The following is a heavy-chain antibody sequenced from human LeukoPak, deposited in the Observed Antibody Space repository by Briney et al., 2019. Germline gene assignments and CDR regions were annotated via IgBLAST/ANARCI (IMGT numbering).Heavy chain of an antibody. CDR2: INWNGGST. CDR3: ARDKLPDSSGYYDY. V-gene: IGHV3-20*04. CDR1: GFTCVDYG. Sequence: GGSLRLSCAASGFTCVDYGMSWVRQAPGKGLEWVSGINWNGGSTGYADSVKGRFTISRDNAKNSLYLQMNSLRAEDMAVYYCARDKLPDSSGYYDYWGQGTLVTVSS. J-gene: IGHJ4*02. D-gene: IGHD3-22*01.